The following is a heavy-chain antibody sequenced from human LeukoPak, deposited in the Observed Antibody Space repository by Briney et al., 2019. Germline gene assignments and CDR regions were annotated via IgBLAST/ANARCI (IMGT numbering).Heavy chain of an antibody. CDR3: ARRGIAAAGYDY. Sequence: PSETLSLACTVSGGSISSYYWSWIRQPPGKGLEWIGYIYYSGTTNYNPSLKSRVTILVDTSKNQFSLNLSSVTAADTAVYYCARRGIAAAGYDYWGQGTLVTVSS. D-gene: IGHD6-13*01. CDR2: IYYSGTT. V-gene: IGHV4-59*08. J-gene: IGHJ4*02. CDR1: GGSISSYY.